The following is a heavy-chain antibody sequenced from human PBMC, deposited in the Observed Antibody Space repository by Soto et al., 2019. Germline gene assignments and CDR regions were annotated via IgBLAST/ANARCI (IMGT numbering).Heavy chain of an antibody. CDR3: AKSIAAFVTPGYYYQYVMAV. CDR1: GFTFSSYA. CDR2: ISGSGGST. V-gene: IGHV3-23*01. Sequence: GGSLRLSCAASGFTFSSYAMSWVRQAPGKGLEWVSAISGSGGSTYYADSVKGRFTISRDNSKNTLYLQMNSLRAEDTAVYYCAKSIAAFVTPGYYYQYVMAVCGQGSTDTVSS. D-gene: IGHD6-13*01. J-gene: IGHJ6*02.